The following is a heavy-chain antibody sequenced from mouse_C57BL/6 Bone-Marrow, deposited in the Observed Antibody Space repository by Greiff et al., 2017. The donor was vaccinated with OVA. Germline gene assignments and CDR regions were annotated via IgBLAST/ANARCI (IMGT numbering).Heavy chain of an antibody. Sequence: VKLKQSGAELARPGASVKLSCKASGYTFTSYGISWVKQRTGQGLEWIGEIYPRSGNTYYNEKFKGKATLTADKSSSTAYMELRSLTSEDSAVYFCARGGYSNLYYYAMDYWGQGTSVTVSS. CDR1: GYTFTSYG. CDR2: IYPRSGNT. CDR3: ARGGYSNLYYYAMDY. J-gene: IGHJ4*01. D-gene: IGHD2-5*01. V-gene: IGHV1-81*01.